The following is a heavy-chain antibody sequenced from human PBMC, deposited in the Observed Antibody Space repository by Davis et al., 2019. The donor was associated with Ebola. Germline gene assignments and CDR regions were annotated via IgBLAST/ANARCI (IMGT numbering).Heavy chain of an antibody. J-gene: IGHJ6*02. V-gene: IGHV1-2*04. CDR1: GYTFTGYY. D-gene: IGHD6-6*01. CDR3: ARGSSSSSFYYGMDV. Sequence: ASVKVSCKASGYTFTGYYMHWVRQAPGQGLEWMGWINPNSGGTNYAQKFQGWVTMTRDTSISTAYMELSRLRSDDTAVYYCARGSSSSSFYYGMDVWGQGTTVTVSS. CDR2: INPNSGGT.